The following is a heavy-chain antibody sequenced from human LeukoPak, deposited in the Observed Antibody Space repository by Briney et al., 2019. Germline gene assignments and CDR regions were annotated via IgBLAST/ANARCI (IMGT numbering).Heavy chain of an antibody. CDR1: GGTFSSYA. CDR2: IIPIFGTA. J-gene: IGHJ6*03. CDR3: ARGVAGDYYYYYMDV. V-gene: IGHV1-69*05. Sequence: GASVKVSRKASGGTFSSYAISWVRQAPGQGLEWMGRIIPIFGTANYAQKFQGRVTITTDESTSTAYMELSSLRSEDTAVYYCARGVAGDYYYYYMDVWGKGTTVTVSS. D-gene: IGHD6-19*01.